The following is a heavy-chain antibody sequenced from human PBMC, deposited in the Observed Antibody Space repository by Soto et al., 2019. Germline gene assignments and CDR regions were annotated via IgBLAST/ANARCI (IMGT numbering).Heavy chain of an antibody. CDR3: ARAHGGPGIAEY. D-gene: IGHD6-13*01. J-gene: IGHJ4*02. CDR1: GYTFTSYA. Sequence: QVQLVQSGAEEKKPGASVKVSCKASGYTFTSYAMNWVRQAPGQRLEWMGWINAGNGNTKYSQKFQGRVTITRDTSASTADKRVSRLRSEDTAVYDCARAHGGPGIAEYWGQGTLVTDSS. CDR2: INAGNGNT. V-gene: IGHV1-3*05.